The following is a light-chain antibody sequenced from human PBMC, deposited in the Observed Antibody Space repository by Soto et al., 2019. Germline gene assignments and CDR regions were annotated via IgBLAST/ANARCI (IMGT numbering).Light chain of an antibody. CDR1: SSDVGGYNY. V-gene: IGLV2-14*01. J-gene: IGLJ1*01. CDR3: DSYTSGSSYV. Sequence: SLLTQPASVSGSPGESITISRTGTSSDVGGYNYVSWYQQHPGKAPKLMIYDVSYRPSGVSDRFSGSKSGNTASLTISELQSEDEADYYCDSYTSGSSYVFGTGTKVTVL. CDR2: DVS.